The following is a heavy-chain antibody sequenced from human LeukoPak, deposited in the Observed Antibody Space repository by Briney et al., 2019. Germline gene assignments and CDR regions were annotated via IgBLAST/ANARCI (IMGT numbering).Heavy chain of an antibody. J-gene: IGHJ3*02. V-gene: IGHV1-18*01. Sequence: ASVKVSCKASGYTFTSYGISWVRQAPGQGLEWMGWISAYNGNTNYAQKLQGRVTMTTDTSTSTAYMELRSLRSDDTAVYYCARDSPIDSGHVWGSYRYDDAFDIWGQGTMVTVSS. CDR2: ISAYNGNT. CDR1: GYTFTSYG. CDR3: ARDSPIDSGHVWGSYRYDDAFDI. D-gene: IGHD3-16*02.